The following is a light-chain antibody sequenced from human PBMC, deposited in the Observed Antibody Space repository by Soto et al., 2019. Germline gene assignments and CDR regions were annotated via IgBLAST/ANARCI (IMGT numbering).Light chain of an antibody. Sequence: EIVMTQSPATLSVSPGERATLSCRASQSVSSNLAWYQQKPGQAPRLLIYDASTRATGIPARFSGSGSGTEFTLTISSLQSEDFAVYYCQQYHNWPPHTFGQGTKLESK. CDR1: QSVSSN. V-gene: IGKV3-15*01. J-gene: IGKJ2*01. CDR2: DAS. CDR3: QQYHNWPPHT.